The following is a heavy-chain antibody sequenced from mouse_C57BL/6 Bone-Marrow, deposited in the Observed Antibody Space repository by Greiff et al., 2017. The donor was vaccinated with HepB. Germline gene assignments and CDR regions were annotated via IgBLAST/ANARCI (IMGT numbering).Heavy chain of an antibody. CDR2: INPSSGYT. V-gene: IGHV1-7*01. J-gene: IGHJ4*01. Sequence: QVQLQQSGAELAKPGASVKLSCKASGYTFTSYWMHWVKQRPGQGLEWIGYINPSSGYTKYNQKFKDKATLTADKSSSTAYLQLSSLTSEDTAIYYCAFLLLFYAMDYWGQGTSVTVSS. CDR3: AFLLLFYAMDY. D-gene: IGHD1-1*01. CDR1: GYTFTSYW.